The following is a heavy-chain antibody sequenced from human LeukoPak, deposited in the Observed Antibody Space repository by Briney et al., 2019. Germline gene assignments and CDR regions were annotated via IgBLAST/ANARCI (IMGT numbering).Heavy chain of an antibody. J-gene: IGHJ4*02. CDR1: GGTFSSYA. V-gene: IGHV1-69*04. Sequence: ASVKVSCKASGGTFSSYAISWVRQAPGQGLEWMGRIIPLLGIANYAQKFQGRVTITADKSTSTAYMELSSLRSEDTAVYYCARDFREYSNSWYGYWGQGTLVTVSS. CDR3: ARDFREYSNSWYGY. CDR2: IIPLLGIA. D-gene: IGHD6-13*01.